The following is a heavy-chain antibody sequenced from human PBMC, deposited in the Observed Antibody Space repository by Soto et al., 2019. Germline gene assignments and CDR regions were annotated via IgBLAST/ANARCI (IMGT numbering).Heavy chain of an antibody. CDR1: GGSFSGYQ. D-gene: IGHD3-10*01. CDR2: INDSGNI. Sequence: QVQLQQWGAGLLKPSETLSLTCAVYGGSFSGYQWSWIRQTPGKGLEWIGEINDSGNINYNPSLRSRVTILVDTAKKQISLKLISVTAAATAVYFCAKGLILWFGELSRRGGYYYYMDVWGKGTPVTVSS. CDR3: AKGLILWFGELSRRGGYYYYMDV. J-gene: IGHJ6*03. V-gene: IGHV4-34*01.